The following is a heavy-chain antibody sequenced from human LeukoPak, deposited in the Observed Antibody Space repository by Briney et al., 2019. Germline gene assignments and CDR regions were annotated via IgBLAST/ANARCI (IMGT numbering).Heavy chain of an antibody. Sequence: TGGSLRLSCAASGFTFSSYGMHWVREAPGKGLEWVAFIRYDGSNQYYADYVKGRFTISRDNSKNTLYLQMNSLRAEDTAVYYCAGPRVVGATLAFDIWGQGTMVTVSS. CDR3: AGPRVVGATLAFDI. J-gene: IGHJ3*02. V-gene: IGHV3-30*02. D-gene: IGHD1-26*01. CDR2: IRYDGSNQ. CDR1: GFTFSSYG.